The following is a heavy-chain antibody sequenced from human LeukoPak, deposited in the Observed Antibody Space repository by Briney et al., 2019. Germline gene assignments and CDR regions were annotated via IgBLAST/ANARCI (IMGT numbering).Heavy chain of an antibody. V-gene: IGHV3-48*01. CDR1: GFTFSSYS. Sequence: PGGSLRLSCAASGFTFSSYSMNWVRQAPGKGLEWVSYISSSSSTIYYADSVKGRFTISRDNAKNSLYLQMNSLRAEDTAVYYCAVQGGNYDFWGGYYTIEENYFDYWGQGTLVTVSS. J-gene: IGHJ4*02. CDR3: AVQGGNYDFWGGYYTIEENYFDY. CDR2: ISSSSSTI. D-gene: IGHD3-3*01.